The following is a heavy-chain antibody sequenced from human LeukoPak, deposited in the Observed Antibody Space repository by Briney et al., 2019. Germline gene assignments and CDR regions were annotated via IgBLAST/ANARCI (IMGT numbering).Heavy chain of an antibody. CDR1: GFTFSTYA. CDR3: ANGGLWLPTRTA. Sequence: GGSLRLSCAASGFTFSTYAMHWVRQAPGKGLEWVAVIWYDGSNKYYGDSVKGRFTISRDNSKNTLSLQMNSLRAEDTAVYYCANGGLWLPTRTAWGQGTLVTVSS. J-gene: IGHJ5*02. D-gene: IGHD3-22*01. CDR2: IWYDGSNK. V-gene: IGHV3-33*06.